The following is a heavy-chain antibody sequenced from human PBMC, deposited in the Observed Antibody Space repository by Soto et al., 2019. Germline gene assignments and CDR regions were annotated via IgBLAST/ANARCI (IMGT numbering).Heavy chain of an antibody. V-gene: IGHV3-23*01. D-gene: IGHD2-15*01. CDR1: GFTFSSYA. CDR2: ISGSGGST. J-gene: IGHJ4*02. Sequence: GGSLRLSCAASGFTFSSYAMSWVRQAPGKGLEWVSAISGSGGSTYYADSVKGRFTISRDNSKNTLYLQMNSLRAEDTAVYYCAKSVVVVAATPTPFDYWGQGTPVTVSS. CDR3: AKSVVVVAATPTPFDY.